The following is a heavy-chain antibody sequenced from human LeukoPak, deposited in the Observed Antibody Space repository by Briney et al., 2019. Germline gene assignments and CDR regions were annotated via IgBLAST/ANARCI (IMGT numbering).Heavy chain of an antibody. Sequence: GGSLRLSCAASEFSVGSNYMTWVRQAPGKGLEWVSLIYSGGSTYYADSVKGRFTISRDNSKNTLFLQMNSLRAEDTAVYYCAKVAPRRDGHNFDYWGQGTLVTVSS. CDR2: IYSGGST. J-gene: IGHJ4*02. V-gene: IGHV3-66*01. CDR1: EFSVGSNY. D-gene: IGHD5-24*01. CDR3: AKVAPRRDGHNFDY.